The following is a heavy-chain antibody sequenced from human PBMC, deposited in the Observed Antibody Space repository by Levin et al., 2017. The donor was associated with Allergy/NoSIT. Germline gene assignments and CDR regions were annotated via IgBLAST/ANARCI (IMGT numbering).Heavy chain of an antibody. D-gene: IGHD6-19*01. V-gene: IGHV3-21*01. CDR2: ISSSSTYI. Sequence: PGGSLRLSCAASGFTFSSYAMNWVRQAPGKGLEWVSSISSSSTYIHYADSVKGRFTISRDNAENSLYLQMNSLRAEDTAIYYCARDGDTSGWYYFDYWGQGSLVAVSS. J-gene: IGHJ4*02. CDR1: GFTFSSYA. CDR3: ARDGDTSGWYYFDY.